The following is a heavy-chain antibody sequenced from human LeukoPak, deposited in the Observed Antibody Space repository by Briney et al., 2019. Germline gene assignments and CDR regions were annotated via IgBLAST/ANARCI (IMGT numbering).Heavy chain of an antibody. V-gene: IGHV4-31*03. CDR1: GGSISSGGYY. Sequence: SETLSLTCTVSGGSISSGGYYWSWTRQHPGKGLEWIGYIYYSGSTYYNPSLKSRVTTSVDTSKNQFSLKLSSVTAADTAVYYCARVGSAHGWYFDLWGRGTLVTVSS. CDR2: IYYSGST. J-gene: IGHJ2*01. D-gene: IGHD2-8*01. CDR3: ARVGSAHGWYFDL.